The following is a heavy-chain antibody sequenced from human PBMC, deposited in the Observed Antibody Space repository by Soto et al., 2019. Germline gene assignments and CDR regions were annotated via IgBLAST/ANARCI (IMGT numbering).Heavy chain of an antibody. D-gene: IGHD6-19*01. CDR2: IYYSGST. CDR1: GGSISSSSYY. CDR3: ARAPGIAVAGYQGDAFDI. V-gene: IGHV4-39*01. J-gene: IGHJ3*02. Sequence: SETLSLTCTVSGGSISSSSYYWGWIRQPPGKGLEWIGSIYYSGSTYYNPSLKSRVTISVVTSKNQFSLKLSSVTAADTAVYYCARAPGIAVAGYQGDAFDIWGQGTMVTVSS.